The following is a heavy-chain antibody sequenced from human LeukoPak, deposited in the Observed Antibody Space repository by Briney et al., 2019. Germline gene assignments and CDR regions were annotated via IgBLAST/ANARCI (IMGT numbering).Heavy chain of an antibody. CDR3: AKGGSYYYYYYMDV. J-gene: IGHJ6*03. CDR1: GFTFDDYG. D-gene: IGHD1-26*01. CDR2: ISWNSGSI. Sequence: PGGSLRLSCAASGFTFDDYGMHWVRQAPGKGLEWVSGISWNSGSIGYADSVKGRFTISRDNAKNSLYLQMNSLRAEDTALYYCAKGGSYYYYYYMDVWGKGTTVTISS. V-gene: IGHV3-9*01.